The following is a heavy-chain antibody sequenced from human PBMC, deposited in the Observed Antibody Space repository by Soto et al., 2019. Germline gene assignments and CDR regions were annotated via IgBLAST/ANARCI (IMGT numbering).Heavy chain of an antibody. CDR1: GYTFTSYY. D-gene: IGHD3-22*01. CDR3: ARGPAPSDSSGYWSAFDT. CDR2: INPSGGST. J-gene: IGHJ3*02. V-gene: IGHV1-46*01. Sequence: ASVKVSCKASGYTFTSYYMHWVRQAPGQGLEWMGIINPSGGSTSYAQKFQGRVTMTRDTSTSTVYMELSSLRSEDTAVYYCARGPAPSDSSGYWSAFDTWGQGTMVTVSS.